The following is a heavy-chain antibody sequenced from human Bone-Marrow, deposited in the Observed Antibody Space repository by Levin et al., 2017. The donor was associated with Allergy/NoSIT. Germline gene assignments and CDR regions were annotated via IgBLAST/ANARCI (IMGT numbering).Heavy chain of an antibody. CDR1: GFTFSSYS. V-gene: IGHV3-21*06. CDR3: ARGLRSYGYFDL. J-gene: IGHJ2*01. Sequence: GGSLRLSCAASGFTFSSYSMNWVRQAPGKGLEWVSSISSSSSYIFYADSVRGRFTISRDNAKNSLYLQMNSLRAEDTAVYYCARGLRSYGYFDLWGRGTLVTVSS. CDR2: ISSSSSYI.